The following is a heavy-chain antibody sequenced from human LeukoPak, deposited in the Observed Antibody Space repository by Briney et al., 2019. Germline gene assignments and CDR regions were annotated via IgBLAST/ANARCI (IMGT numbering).Heavy chain of an antibody. CDR3: ARGFGEDDHYYHAMDV. Sequence: GGSLRLSCVASGFTFSNYWMTWVRQAPGKGLEWVANIKHDGSDKYYVDSVKGRFTISRDNARNSLFLQMNSLRAEDSAVYYCARGFGEDDHYYHAMDVWGRGTTVTVSS. V-gene: IGHV3-7*01. CDR2: IKHDGSDK. D-gene: IGHD3-10*01. CDR1: GFTFSNYW. J-gene: IGHJ6*02.